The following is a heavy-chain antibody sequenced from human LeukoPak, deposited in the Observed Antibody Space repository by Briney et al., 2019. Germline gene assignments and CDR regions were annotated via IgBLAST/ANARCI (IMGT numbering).Heavy chain of an antibody. CDR1: GFTFNIFG. CDR3: VKESAADATFHFDY. J-gene: IGHJ4*02. Sequence: PGGSLRLSCAASGFTFNIFGMLWVRQVPGNGLEWLAVLWADGNTAHYADSVKGRFTISRDSSENKLYLQMNRLRSEDTAVYYCVKESAADATFHFDYWGQGTLVTVSS. D-gene: IGHD6-13*01. CDR2: LWADGNTA. V-gene: IGHV3-33*06.